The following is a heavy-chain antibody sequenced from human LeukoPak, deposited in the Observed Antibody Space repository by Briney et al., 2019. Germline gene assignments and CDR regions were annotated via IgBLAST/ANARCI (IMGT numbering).Heavy chain of an antibody. CDR3: AKVWRGNYYDY. V-gene: IGHV3-30*18. CDR2: ISYDGSNK. D-gene: IGHD3-22*01. J-gene: IGHJ4*02. CDR1: GFTFSSYG. Sequence: GGSVRLSCAASGFTFSSYGMHWVRQAPGKGLEWVAVISYDGSNKYYADSVKGRFTISRDSSKNTLYLQMNSLRAEDTAVYYCAKVWRGNYYDYWGQGTLVTVSS.